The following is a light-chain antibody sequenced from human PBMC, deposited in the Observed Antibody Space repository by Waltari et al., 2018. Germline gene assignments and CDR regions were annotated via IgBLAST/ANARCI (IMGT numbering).Light chain of an antibody. CDR2: KAS. V-gene: IGKV1-5*03. CDR1: QNVDRL. J-gene: IGKJ1*01. Sequence: DYQMTQSPSTLSASVGDRVTITCRASQNVDRLLAWYQQKPGKAPKLLIYKASILETGGPSRFVGSGSGTEFTLTINSLQPDDFATYYCQQYINYWTFGQGTKVESK. CDR3: QQYINYWT.